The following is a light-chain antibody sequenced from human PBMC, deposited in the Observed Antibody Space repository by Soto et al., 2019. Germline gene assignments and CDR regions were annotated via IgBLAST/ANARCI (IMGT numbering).Light chain of an antibody. CDR3: VSRISVAYRSIYV. CDR2: EVT. V-gene: IGLV2-14*01. CDR1: SSDIGVYDY. J-gene: IGLJ1*01. Sequence: QSALTQPASVSGSPGQSITISCTGTSSDIGVYDYVSWYQQHPGKAPKLIIYEVTNRPSGLSNRFSGSKSDNTASLTISGLQAEDEADYYCVSRISVAYRSIYVFGTGTKVTVL.